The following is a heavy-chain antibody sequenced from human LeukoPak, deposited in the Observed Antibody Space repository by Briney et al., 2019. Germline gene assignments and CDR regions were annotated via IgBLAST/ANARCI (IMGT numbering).Heavy chain of an antibody. J-gene: IGHJ4*02. CDR1: GFTFSSYA. D-gene: IGHD2-21*02. CDR3: ARGLVVTAIFTFDY. CDR2: ISYDGSNK. V-gene: IGHV3-30-3*01. Sequence: GGSLRLSCAASGFTFSSYAMHWVRQAPGKGLEWVAVISYDGSNKYYADSVKGRYTISRDNSKNTLYLQMNSLRAEDTAVYYCARGLVVTAIFTFDYWGQGTLVTVSS.